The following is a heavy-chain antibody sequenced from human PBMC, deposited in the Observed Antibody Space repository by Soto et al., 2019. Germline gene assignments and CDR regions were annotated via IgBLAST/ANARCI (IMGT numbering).Heavy chain of an antibody. J-gene: IGHJ6*03. Sequence: EVQLVESGGGLVQPGRSPRLSCAVSGFTFDDYAMHWVRQAPGKGLEWVSAIDWNSATTDYADSVKGRFIISRDNAKNSLYLQMNGLRAEDTALYYCARDVAPRPRYMDVWGKGTTVTVSS. CDR1: GFTFDDYA. D-gene: IGHD6-6*01. V-gene: IGHV3-9*01. CDR2: IDWNSATT. CDR3: ARDVAPRPRYMDV.